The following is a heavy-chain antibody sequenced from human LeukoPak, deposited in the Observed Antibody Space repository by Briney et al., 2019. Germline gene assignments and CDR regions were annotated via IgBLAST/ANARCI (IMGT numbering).Heavy chain of an antibody. CDR2: MIPILGRA. D-gene: IGHD6-13*01. V-gene: IGHV1-69*04. CDR1: GGTFSNYA. Sequence: SVKVSCKAYGGTFSNYAISWVRPAPGHGLEWMGRMIPILGRASYAQNFQGRVKLTADKSTSTAYLELSSLRSEDTAVYHCARDGIAAAGTLGYWGQGTLVTVSS. J-gene: IGHJ4*02. CDR3: ARDGIAAAGTLGY.